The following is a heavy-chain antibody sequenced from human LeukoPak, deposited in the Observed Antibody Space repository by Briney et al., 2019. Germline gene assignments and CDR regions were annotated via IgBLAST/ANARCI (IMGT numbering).Heavy chain of an antibody. D-gene: IGHD3-3*01. J-gene: IGHJ4*02. V-gene: IGHV3-7*01. CDR1: GFTFSSYW. Sequence: HPGGSLRLSCAASGFTFSSYWMSWVRQAPGKGLEWVANIKQDGSEKYYVDSVKGRFTISRDNAKNSLYLQMNSLRAEDTAVYYCARGGFSGEWFSDLDYWGQGTLVTVSS. CDR2: IKQDGSEK. CDR3: ARGGFSGEWFSDLDY.